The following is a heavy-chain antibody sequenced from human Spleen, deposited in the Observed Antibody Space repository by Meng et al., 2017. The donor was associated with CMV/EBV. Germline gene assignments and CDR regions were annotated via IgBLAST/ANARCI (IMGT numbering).Heavy chain of an antibody. J-gene: IGHJ6*02. D-gene: IGHD1-1*01. CDR1: GGTFNSYA. Sequence: SVKVSCKASGGTFNSYALSWVRQAPGQGLEWMGGIIPVHGKSNYAKNFMSRVTITADTSTKTAYLELRSLRSEDTAVYYCARGILPGSPSATGTNYYYYHGMDVWGQGTTVTVSS. V-gene: IGHV1-69*10. CDR3: ARGILPGSPSATGTNYYYYHGMDV. CDR2: IIPVHGKS.